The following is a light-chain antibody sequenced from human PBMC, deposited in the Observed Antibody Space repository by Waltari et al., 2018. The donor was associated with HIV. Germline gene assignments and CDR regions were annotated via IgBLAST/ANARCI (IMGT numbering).Light chain of an antibody. Sequence: EIVLTQSPGTLSLSPGDRATLSCRASQTITSNFLAWYQQRPGQAPRLLIFGASTRATGIPDRFGGSGSGTDFTLTIGRLEPEDSAVYYCQQYGDSPITFGQGTRLEI. CDR1: QTITSNF. V-gene: IGKV3-20*01. CDR2: GAS. J-gene: IGKJ5*01. CDR3: QQYGDSPIT.